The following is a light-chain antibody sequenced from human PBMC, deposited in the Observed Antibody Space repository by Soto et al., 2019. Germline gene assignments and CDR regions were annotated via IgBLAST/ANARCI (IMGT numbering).Light chain of an antibody. CDR2: EGS. J-gene: IGLJ1*01. V-gene: IGLV2-23*01. CDR1: SSDVGTYNL. CDR3: CSYARSSTYV. Sequence: SALTQPASVSGSPGQSITISCTGTSSDVGTYNLVSWYQQHPGKAPKLMIFEGSKRPSGVSNRFSGSKSGNTASLTISGLQAEDEADYYCCSYARSSTYVFGTGTKVTVL.